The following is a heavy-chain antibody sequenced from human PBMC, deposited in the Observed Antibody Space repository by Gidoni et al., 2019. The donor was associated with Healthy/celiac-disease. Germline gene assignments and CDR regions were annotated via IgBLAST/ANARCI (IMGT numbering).Heavy chain of an antibody. J-gene: IGHJ5*02. CDR2: INAGNGNT. CDR1: GYTFTSYA. Sequence: QVQLVQSGAEVKKPGASVKVSCKASGYTFTSYAMHWVRQAPGQRLEWMGWINAGNGNTKDSQKFQGRVTITRDTSASTAYMELSSLRSEDTAVYYCARSYSSGWFDPWGQGTLVTVSS. V-gene: IGHV1-3*01. D-gene: IGHD6-19*01. CDR3: ARSYSSGWFDP.